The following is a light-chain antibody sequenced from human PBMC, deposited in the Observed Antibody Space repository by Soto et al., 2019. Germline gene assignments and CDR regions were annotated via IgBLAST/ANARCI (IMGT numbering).Light chain of an antibody. CDR2: GAS. Sequence: EIVLTQSPGTLSLSPGERATLSCRASQSVSSSYLAWYQQKPGQAPRLLIYGASIRATGIPDRFSGSGSGTDFTLTIIRLEPEDFSVYYCQQYCSTPWTFGQGTKVEIK. CDR1: QSVSSSY. CDR3: QQYCSTPWT. J-gene: IGKJ1*01. V-gene: IGKV3-20*01.